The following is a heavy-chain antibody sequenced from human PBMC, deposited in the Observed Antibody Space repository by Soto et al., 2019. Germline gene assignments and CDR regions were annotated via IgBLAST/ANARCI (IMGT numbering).Heavy chain of an antibody. D-gene: IGHD3-16*02. CDR1: GGTFSSYA. V-gene: IGHV1-69*13. CDR3: ARNRFQTLYYYYGMDV. J-gene: IGHJ6*02. Sequence: ASVKVSCKASGGTFSSYAISWVRQAPGQGLEWMGGIIPIFGTANYAQKFQGRVTITADESTSTAYMELSSLRSEDTAVYYCARNRFQTLYYYYGMDVWGQGTTVTVSS. CDR2: IIPIFGTA.